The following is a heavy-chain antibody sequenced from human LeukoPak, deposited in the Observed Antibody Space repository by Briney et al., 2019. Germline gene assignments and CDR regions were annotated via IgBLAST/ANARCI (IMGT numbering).Heavy chain of an antibody. V-gene: IGHV5-51*01. J-gene: IGHJ4*02. CDR2: IYPGDSDT. CDR3: ARQNDFRLDY. Sequence: RGESLKISCKGSGYTFSSYWIGWVRQRPGKGLEWMGIIYPGDSDTRYSPSLQGQVTISVDTSIGTAYLQWSSLKASDTAIYYCARQNDFRLDYWGQGTLVTVSS. D-gene: IGHD3-3*01. CDR1: GYTFSSYW.